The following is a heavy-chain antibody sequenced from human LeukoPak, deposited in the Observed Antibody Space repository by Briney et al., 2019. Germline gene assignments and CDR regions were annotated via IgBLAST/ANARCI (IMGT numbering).Heavy chain of an antibody. CDR2: ISAYNGNT. CDR3: ARGRYYYDSSGYPHDAFDI. Sequence: ASVKVSCKASGYTFTSYGISWVRQAPRQGLEWMGWISAYNGNTNYAQKLQGRVTMTTDTSTSTAYMELRSLRSDDTAVYYCARGRYYYDSSGYPHDAFDIWGQGTMVTVSS. CDR1: GYTFTSYG. D-gene: IGHD3-22*01. J-gene: IGHJ3*02. V-gene: IGHV1-18*01.